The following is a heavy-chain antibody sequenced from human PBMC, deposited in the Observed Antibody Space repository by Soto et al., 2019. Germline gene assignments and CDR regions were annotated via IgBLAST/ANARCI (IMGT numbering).Heavy chain of an antibody. Sequence: QVQLVESGGGVVPPGRSLRLSCAASGFAFSDSAMHWVRQAPGKGLEWVSVIAYDGINKYYADSVQGRFTISRDNSKNTMDLQMNSLRAEDTAVYYCLRGGDSGKYFEYWGQGTLVTVSS. V-gene: IGHV3-30-3*01. D-gene: IGHD1-26*01. CDR2: IAYDGINK. CDR1: GFAFSDSA. J-gene: IGHJ4*02. CDR3: LRGGDSGKYFEY.